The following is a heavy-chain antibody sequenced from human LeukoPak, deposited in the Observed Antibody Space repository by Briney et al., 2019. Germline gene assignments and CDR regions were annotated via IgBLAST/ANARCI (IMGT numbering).Heavy chain of an antibody. CDR1: GFSLSTSGVG. Sequence: SGPTLVKPTQTLTLTCTFSGFSLSTSGVGVGWIRRPPGKALEWLALIYWDDDKRYSPSLKSRLTITKDTSKNQVVLTMTNMDPVDTATYYCAHARSSTSYLGHFQHWGQGTLVTVSS. D-gene: IGHD2-2*01. V-gene: IGHV2-5*02. CDR3: AHARSSTSYLGHFQH. CDR2: IYWDDDK. J-gene: IGHJ1*01.